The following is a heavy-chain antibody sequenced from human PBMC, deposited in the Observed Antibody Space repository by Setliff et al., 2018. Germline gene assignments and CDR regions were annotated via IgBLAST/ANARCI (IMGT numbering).Heavy chain of an antibody. V-gene: IGHV4-30-4*08. J-gene: IGHJ3*01. Sequence: PSETLSLTCTVSGDSISGGDYFWSWIRQPPVKGLEWIAYIYLSGSAYYNPSLKSRVTMSVDTSKNQFSLHLTSVTAADTAVYYCAREVGTSTSSDAFDVWGQGMMVTVSS. CDR2: IYLSGSA. D-gene: IGHD1-26*01. CDR1: GDSISGGDYF. CDR3: AREVGTSTSSDAFDV.